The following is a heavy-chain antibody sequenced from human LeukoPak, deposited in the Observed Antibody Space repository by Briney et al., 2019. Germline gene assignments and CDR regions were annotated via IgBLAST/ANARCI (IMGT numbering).Heavy chain of an antibody. D-gene: IGHD5-12*01. J-gene: IGHJ4*02. CDR3: ARGVAGYGPYDY. V-gene: IGHV4-59*01. Sequence: ASETLSLTCAVYRGSFSGYYWSWIRQPPGKGLEWIGYMYYSGSTNYNPSFKSRVTISLDTPKNQFSLRLNSVTAADTAVYYCARGVAGYGPYDYWGQGTLVTVSS. CDR2: MYYSGST. CDR1: RGSFSGYY.